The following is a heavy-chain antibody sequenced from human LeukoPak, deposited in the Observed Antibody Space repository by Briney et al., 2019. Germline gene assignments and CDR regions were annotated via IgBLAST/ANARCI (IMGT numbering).Heavy chain of an antibody. J-gene: IGHJ3*02. CDR1: GGSFSGYY. D-gene: IGHD6-19*01. CDR2: INHSGST. CDR3: ARRAVAVAGTRAFDI. Sequence: PSETLSLTCAVYGGSFSGYYWSWIRQPPGKGLEWIGEINHSGSTNYNPSLKSRVTISVDTSKNPFSLKLSSVTAADTAVYYCARRAVAVAGTRAFDIWGQGTMVTVSS. V-gene: IGHV4-34*01.